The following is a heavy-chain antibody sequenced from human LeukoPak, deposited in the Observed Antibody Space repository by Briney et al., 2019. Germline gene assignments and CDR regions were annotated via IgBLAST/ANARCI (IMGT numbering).Heavy chain of an antibody. J-gene: IGHJ4*02. CDR3: ARYAPYSRGWLRNRYFDY. CDR1: GGSFSGYY. D-gene: IGHD6-19*01. Sequence: PSETLSLTCAVYGGSFSGYYWSWIRQPPGKGLEWIGEINHSGSTNYNPSLKSRVTISVDTSKNQFSLKLSSVTAADTAVYYCARYAPYSRGWLRNRYFDYWGQGTLVTVSS. V-gene: IGHV4-34*01. CDR2: INHSGST.